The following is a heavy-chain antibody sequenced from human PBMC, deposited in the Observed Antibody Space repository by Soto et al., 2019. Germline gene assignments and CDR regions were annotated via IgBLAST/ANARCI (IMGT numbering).Heavy chain of an antibody. CDR1: GVSVNSGSFY. Sequence: PSETLSLTCTVSGVSVNSGSFYWAWIRQPPGKGLEWIGFGSYSGTTNYKPSLKSRVTISVDTSRSQISLKVTSLTAADTAVYYWARGATVSLFVFWGQGTLVIFSS. D-gene: IGHD4-17*01. CDR3: ARGATVSLFVF. V-gene: IGHV4-61*01. J-gene: IGHJ4*02. CDR2: GSYSGTT.